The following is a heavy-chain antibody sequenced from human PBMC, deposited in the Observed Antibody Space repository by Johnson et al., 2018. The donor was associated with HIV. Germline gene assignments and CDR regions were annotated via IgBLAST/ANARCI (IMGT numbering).Heavy chain of an antibody. CDR3: AKGLAAFFAFDI. CDR1: GFTFSSYG. CDR2: IWYDGSNK. J-gene: IGHJ3*02. Sequence: QVQLVESGGGVVQPGRSLRLSCAASGFTFSSYGMHWVRQAPGKGLEWVAVIWYDGSNKYYADSVTGRFTISRDNSKNTLYLQMNSLRAEDTAVYYCAKGLAAFFAFDIWGQGTMVTVSS. V-gene: IGHV3-33*06. D-gene: IGHD3-3*01.